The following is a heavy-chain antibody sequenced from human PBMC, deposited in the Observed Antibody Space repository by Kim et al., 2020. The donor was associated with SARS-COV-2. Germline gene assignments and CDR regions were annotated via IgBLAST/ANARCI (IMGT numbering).Heavy chain of an antibody. D-gene: IGHD6-19*01. Sequence: SQTLSLTCDISGDSVSSNSAAWNWIRQSPSRGLEWLGRTYYRSKWYTDYALSVQGRITINPDTSKNQFSLQLNSVTPEDTAVYYCARDRQRAGTGVDYWGQGPLVTVSS. V-gene: IGHV6-1*01. CDR3: ARDRQRAGTGVDY. J-gene: IGHJ4*02. CDR1: GDSVSSNSAA. CDR2: TYYRSKWYT.